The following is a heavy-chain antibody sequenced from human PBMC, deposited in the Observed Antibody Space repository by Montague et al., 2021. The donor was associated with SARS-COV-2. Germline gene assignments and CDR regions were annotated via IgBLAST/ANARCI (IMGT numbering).Heavy chain of an antibody. Sequence: SETLSLTCTVSFGSISTYYWSWIRQPPGKGLEWIGFIFYNGSTKYNPSLKSRVSISLDTSKNQFSLKLSSVTAADTAVYYCARQDAWAYCGDECYRGWFDPWGQGTLVTVSS. D-gene: IGHD2-21*01. CDR2: IFYNGST. V-gene: IGHV4-59*01. CDR3: ARQDAWAYCGDECYRGWFDP. CDR1: FGSISTYY. J-gene: IGHJ5*02.